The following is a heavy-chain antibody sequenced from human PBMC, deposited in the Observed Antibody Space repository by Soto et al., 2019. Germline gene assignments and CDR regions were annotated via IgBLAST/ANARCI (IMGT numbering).Heavy chain of an antibody. CDR1: GGSFTSNNW. CDR3: ASRDPGTSVDY. Sequence: QVQLQESGPGLVKPSGTLSLTCAVSGGSFTSNNWWTWVRQPPGQGLEWIGEIYRTGSTNYNPSLKSRVTISLDKSEKQISLNVTSLTAADTAVYYCASRDPGTSVDYWGQGTLVTVSS. V-gene: IGHV4-4*02. D-gene: IGHD1-7*01. J-gene: IGHJ4*02. CDR2: IYRTGST.